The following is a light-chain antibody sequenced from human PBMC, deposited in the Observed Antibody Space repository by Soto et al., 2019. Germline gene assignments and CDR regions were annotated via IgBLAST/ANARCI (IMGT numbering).Light chain of an antibody. CDR3: QQYNNWPPWP. CDR1: QSVSSN. J-gene: IGKJ1*01. CDR2: GAS. V-gene: IGKV3-15*01. Sequence: EIVMTQSPATPSVSPGERATLSCRASQSVSSNLAWYQQKPGQAPRLLIYGASTRATGIPARFSGSGSGTEFTLTISSLQSEDCAVYYCQQYNNWPPWPFGQGTKVDIK.